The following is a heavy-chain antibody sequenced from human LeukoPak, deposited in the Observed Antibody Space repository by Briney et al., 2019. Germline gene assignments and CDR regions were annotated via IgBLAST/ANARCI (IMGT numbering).Heavy chain of an antibody. CDR3: ARGTTVVTLVDY. CDR1: GGSISSYY. J-gene: IGHJ4*02. V-gene: IGHV4-59*01. CDR2: IYYSRST. D-gene: IGHD4-23*01. Sequence: SETLSLTCTVPGGSISSYYWSWIRQPPEKGLEWIGYIYYSRSTNYNPSLKSRVTISVDTSKNQFSLKLSSVTAADTAVYYCARGTTVVTLVDYWGQGTLVTVSS.